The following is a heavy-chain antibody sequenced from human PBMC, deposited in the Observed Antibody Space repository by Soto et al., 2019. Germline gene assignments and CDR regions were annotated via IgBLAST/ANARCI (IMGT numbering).Heavy chain of an antibody. CDR3: TQQQLYWFDP. Sequence: LSETLSLTCTVSGGSISSYYWSWIRQPPGKGLEWIGYIYYSGSTNYNPSLKSRVTISVDTSKNQFSLKLSSVTAADPALYYCTQQQLYWFDPWGQGTLVTVSS. D-gene: IGHD6-13*01. CDR2: IYYSGST. CDR1: GGSISSYY. J-gene: IGHJ5*02. V-gene: IGHV4-59*01.